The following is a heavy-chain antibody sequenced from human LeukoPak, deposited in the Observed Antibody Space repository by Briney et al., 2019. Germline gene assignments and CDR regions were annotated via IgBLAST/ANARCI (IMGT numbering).Heavy chain of an antibody. CDR1: GFTFNRYW. V-gene: IGHV3-23*01. CDR3: AKGLYSSSWYQFDY. Sequence: GGSLRLSCAASGFTFNRYWMSWVRQAPGKGLEWVSAISGSGGSTYYADSVKGRFTISRDNSKNTLYLQMNSLRAEDTAVYYCAKGLYSSSWYQFDYWGQGTLVTASS. CDR2: ISGSGGST. J-gene: IGHJ4*02. D-gene: IGHD6-13*01.